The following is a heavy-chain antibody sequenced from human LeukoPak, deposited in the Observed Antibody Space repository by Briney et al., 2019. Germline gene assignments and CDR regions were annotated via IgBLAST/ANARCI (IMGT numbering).Heavy chain of an antibody. J-gene: IGHJ4*02. V-gene: IGHV4-4*02. CDR1: GVSISSSNW. Sequence: KPSGTLSLTCAVSGVSISSSNWWSWVRQPPGKGLEWIGEIYHSGSTNYNPSLKSRVTISVDTSKNQFSLKLSSVTAADTAMYYCARDPFITIFGVVIRRDYWGQGTLVTVSS. D-gene: IGHD3-3*01. CDR2: IYHSGST. CDR3: ARDPFITIFGVVIRRDY.